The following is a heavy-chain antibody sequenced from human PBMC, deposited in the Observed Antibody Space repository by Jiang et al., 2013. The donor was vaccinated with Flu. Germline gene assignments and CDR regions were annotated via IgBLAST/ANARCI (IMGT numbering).Heavy chain of an antibody. CDR2: VSYSGST. J-gene: IGHJ4*02. V-gene: IGHV4-59*01. D-gene: IGHD3-22*01. Sequence: TVSGGSISSYYWSWIRQPPGKGLEWIGYVSYSGSTNYNPSLKSRVTISVDTSKNQFSLKLSSVTAADTAVYYCARVSLLDYYDASGYYRHFDYWGQGTLVTVSS. CDR3: ARVSLLDYYDASGYYRHFDY. CDR1: GGSISSYY.